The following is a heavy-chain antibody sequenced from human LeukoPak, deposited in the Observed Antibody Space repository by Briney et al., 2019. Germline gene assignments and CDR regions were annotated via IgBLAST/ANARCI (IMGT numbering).Heavy chain of an antibody. J-gene: IGHJ4*01. CDR1: GFSFSDSY. V-gene: IGHV3-11*01. CDR2: ISGSGHDI. Sequence: GGSLRLSCVVSGFSFSDSYMTWIRQTPGKGLESLAYISGSGHDIYYTDSVKGRFTISRDNAKDSLYLQMNGLRPEDTALYYCSTDPRLLIYWGHGTLVTVSS. CDR3: STDPRLLIY. D-gene: IGHD2-8*01.